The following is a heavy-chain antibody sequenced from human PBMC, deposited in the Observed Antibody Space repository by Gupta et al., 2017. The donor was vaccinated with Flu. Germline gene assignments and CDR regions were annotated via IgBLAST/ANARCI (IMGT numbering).Heavy chain of an antibody. CDR3: TRDHKHNGWFDWYFDL. V-gene: IGHV3-23*04. D-gene: IGHD6-19*01. Sequence: EVQLVESGGGLVQPGWSLRLSCVASGFTFSHAAMNWVRRSPGKGLEGVSTVSHIDGSKYYAESVEGRFIVSRDNSKRTVFLDMNSRRDEDTAVYYCTRDHKHNGWFDWYFDLWGRGTLVSVSS. CDR1: GFTFSHAA. CDR2: VSHIDGSK. J-gene: IGHJ2*01.